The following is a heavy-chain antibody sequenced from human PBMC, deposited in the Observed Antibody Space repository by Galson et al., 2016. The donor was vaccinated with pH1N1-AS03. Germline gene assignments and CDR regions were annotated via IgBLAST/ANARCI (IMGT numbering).Heavy chain of an antibody. D-gene: IGHD2-21*02. J-gene: IGHJ6*02. CDR3: ARGPRRVVGTLLKYFGMDV. V-gene: IGHV3-11*01. Sequence: LRLSCAASGFTFSDYHMSWIRQAPGKGLEWLSYISVASTAIYYADSVKGRFTISRDNARNSLYLQMNSLRAEDTAVYYCARGPRRVVGTLLKYFGMDVWGQGTTVTVSS. CDR2: ISVASTAI. CDR1: GFTFSDYH.